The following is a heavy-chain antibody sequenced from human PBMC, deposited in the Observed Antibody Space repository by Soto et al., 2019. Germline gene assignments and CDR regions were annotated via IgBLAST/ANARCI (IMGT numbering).Heavy chain of an antibody. Sequence: SETLSLTCTVSGGSISSGGYYWSWIRQHPGKGLEWIGYIYYSGSTYYNPSLKSRVTISVDTSKNQFSLKLSSVTAADTAVYYCARGEAFYGPFDYWGQGTLVTVS. J-gene: IGHJ4*02. CDR1: GGSISSGGYY. V-gene: IGHV4-31*03. CDR3: ARGEAFYGPFDY. D-gene: IGHD4-17*01. CDR2: IYYSGST.